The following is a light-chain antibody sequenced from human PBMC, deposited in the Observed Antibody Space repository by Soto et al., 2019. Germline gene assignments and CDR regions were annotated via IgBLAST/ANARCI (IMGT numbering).Light chain of an antibody. CDR2: EVT. CDR1: SSDVGGYNY. Sequence: QSALTQPPSASGSPGQSVTISCTGTSSDVGGYNYVSWYQQHPGKAPKLMIYEVTKRPSGVPDRFSGSKSGNTASLTVSGLQAEDEAAYYFNSYAGSNNFYVFGTGTKVTVL. J-gene: IGLJ1*01. V-gene: IGLV2-8*01. CDR3: NSYAGSNNFYV.